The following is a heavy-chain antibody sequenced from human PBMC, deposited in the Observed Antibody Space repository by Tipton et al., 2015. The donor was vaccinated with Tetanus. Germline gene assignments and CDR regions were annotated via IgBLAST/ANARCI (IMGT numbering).Heavy chain of an antibody. V-gene: IGHV4-39*01. Sequence: TLSLTCTVSGGSISDKKYYWGWIRQPPGRGLEWIASIYFEGSTYYSPSLKSRVTIAVNRSQNVFSLNLTPVTAADTAVYYCARHLYGYWFDPWGQGALVTVSS. D-gene: IGHD3-10*01. J-gene: IGHJ5*02. CDR3: ARHLYGYWFDP. CDR2: IYFEGST. CDR1: GGSISDKKYY.